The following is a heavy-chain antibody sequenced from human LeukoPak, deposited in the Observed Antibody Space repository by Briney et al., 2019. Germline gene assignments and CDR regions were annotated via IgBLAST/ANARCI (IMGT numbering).Heavy chain of an antibody. D-gene: IGHD3-10*01. CDR2: ISAYNGNT. CDR3: ARGTYYYGAGRGGTFDY. J-gene: IGHJ4*01. V-gene: IGHV1-18*01. Sequence: ASVKVSCKASGYTFTSYGFSWVRQAPAQGLEWMGWISAYNGNTNYTQKLQGRVTMTTDTSTSTAYMELRSLRSDDTAVYYCARGTYYYGAGRGGTFDYWGQGTLVTVSS. CDR1: GYTFTSYG.